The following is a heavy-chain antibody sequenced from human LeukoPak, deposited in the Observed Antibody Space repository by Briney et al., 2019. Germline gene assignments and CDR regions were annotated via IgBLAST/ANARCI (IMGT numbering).Heavy chain of an antibody. D-gene: IGHD3-22*01. Sequence: PGGSLRLSCVASGFTFSSYWMHWVRQAPGKGLVWVSRISSDGSSTSYADFVKGRFTISRDNAKNTLYLQMNSLRAEDTAVYYCARDGSSRIYYYDSSGYKDWGQGTLVTVSS. CDR3: ARDGSSRIYYYDSSGYKD. J-gene: IGHJ4*02. CDR1: GFTFSSYW. V-gene: IGHV3-74*01. CDR2: ISSDGSST.